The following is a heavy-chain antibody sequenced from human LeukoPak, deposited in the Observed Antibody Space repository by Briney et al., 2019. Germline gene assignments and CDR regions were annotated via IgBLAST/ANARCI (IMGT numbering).Heavy chain of an antibody. V-gene: IGHV3-23*01. D-gene: IGHD2-21*02. Sequence: GGSLRLSCAASGFALTTYSMNWVRQAPGRGLEWVSVIGTDGTTYYADSVKGRFTISRDSSKNTLYLQMNTLGVADTAVYYCTRKTVDHYPFDSWGQGALVTVSS. CDR2: IGTDGTT. CDR1: GFALTTYS. CDR3: TRKTVDHYPFDS. J-gene: IGHJ4*02.